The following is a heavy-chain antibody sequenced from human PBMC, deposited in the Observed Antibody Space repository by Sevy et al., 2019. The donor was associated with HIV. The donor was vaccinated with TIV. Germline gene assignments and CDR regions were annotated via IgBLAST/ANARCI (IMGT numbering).Heavy chain of an antibody. Sequence: GGPLRLSCAASGFTFSSYSMNWVRQAPGKGLEWVSSISSSSSYIYYADSVKGRFTISRDNAKNSLYLQMNSLRAEDTAVYYCARERLAATTSYYFDYWGQGTLVTVSS. D-gene: IGHD3-3*02. V-gene: IGHV3-21*01. CDR1: GFTFSSYS. CDR2: ISSSSSYI. J-gene: IGHJ4*02. CDR3: ARERLAATTSYYFDY.